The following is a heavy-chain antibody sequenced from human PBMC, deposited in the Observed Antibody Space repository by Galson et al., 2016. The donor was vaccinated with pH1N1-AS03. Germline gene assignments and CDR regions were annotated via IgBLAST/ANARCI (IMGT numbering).Heavy chain of an antibody. CDR1: GFIFSNYA. CDR3: AKDPIQYGDYVWYFDY. D-gene: IGHD4-17*01. Sequence: SLRLSCAASGFIFSNYAMSWVRQAPGKGLEWVSAITSRGSTYYADSVKGRFTISRDNSKNTLYLQMNSLRAEDTAVYYRAKDPIQYGDYVWYFDYWGQGTLVTVSS. V-gene: IGHV3-23*01. CDR2: ITSRGST. J-gene: IGHJ4*02.